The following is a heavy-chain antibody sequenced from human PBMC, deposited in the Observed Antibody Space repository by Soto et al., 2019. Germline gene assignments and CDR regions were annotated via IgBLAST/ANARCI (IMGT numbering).Heavy chain of an antibody. V-gene: IGHV3-30*18. Sequence: QVQLVESGGGVVQPGRSLRLSCAASGFTFSSYGMHWVRQAPGKGLEWVAVISYDGSNKYYADSVKGRFTISRDNSKNTLYLQMNSLRAEDTAVYYCAKDGYSGYLPAPYGMDVWGQGTTVTVSS. J-gene: IGHJ6*02. CDR1: GFTFSSYG. D-gene: IGHD5-12*01. CDR3: AKDGYSGYLPAPYGMDV. CDR2: ISYDGSNK.